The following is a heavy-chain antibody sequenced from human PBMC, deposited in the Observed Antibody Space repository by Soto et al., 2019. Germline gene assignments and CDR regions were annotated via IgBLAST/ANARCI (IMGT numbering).Heavy chain of an antibody. V-gene: IGHV3-7*01. J-gene: IGHJ5*01. CDR2: IKYDGSEE. D-gene: IGHD1-7*01. CDR1: GFSFSSVW. Sequence: GGSLRLSCVVSGFSFSSVWMTWVRQAPGKGLECVANIKYDGSEEYYVDSVKGRFTISRDNAKNSLYLQMNSLRAEDTAVYYCARRIAARLNLFASRSQRTLVLVSS. CDR3: ARRIAARLNLFAS.